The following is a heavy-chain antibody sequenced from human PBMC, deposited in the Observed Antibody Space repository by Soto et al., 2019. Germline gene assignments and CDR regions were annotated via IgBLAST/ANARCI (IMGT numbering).Heavy chain of an antibody. CDR1: GFTFSSYA. Sequence: GGSLRLSCAASGFTFSSYAMNWVRQAPGKGLEWVALISHDGINKYYADSVRGRFTISRDSSTNTLYLQMNSLRAADTAVYYCGRCTSTSCHLGSDYWGQGTLVTVYS. CDR2: ISHDGINK. CDR3: GRCTSTSCHLGSDY. V-gene: IGHV3-30-3*01. J-gene: IGHJ4*02. D-gene: IGHD2-2*01.